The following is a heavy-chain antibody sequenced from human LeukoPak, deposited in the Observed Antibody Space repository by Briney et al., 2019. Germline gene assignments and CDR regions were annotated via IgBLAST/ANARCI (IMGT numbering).Heavy chain of an antibody. CDR2: IWHDGSNK. V-gene: IGHV3-33*01. Sequence: GRSLRLSCAASGFTFSSYGMHWVRQAPGKGLDWVAVIWHDGSNKYYVDSVKGRFTISRDNSKNTLYLQMNSLRAEDTAVYYCARDTYDILTGYSISPFDYWGQGTLVTVSS. CDR3: ARDTYDILTGYSISPFDY. J-gene: IGHJ4*02. CDR1: GFTFSSYG. D-gene: IGHD3-9*01.